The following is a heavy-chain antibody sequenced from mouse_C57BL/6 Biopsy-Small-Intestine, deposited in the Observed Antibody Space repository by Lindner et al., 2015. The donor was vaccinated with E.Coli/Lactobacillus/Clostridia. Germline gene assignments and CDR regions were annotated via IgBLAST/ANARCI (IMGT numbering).Heavy chain of an antibody. J-gene: IGHJ2*01. Sequence: VQLQESGADLVKPGASVKISCKVSGYAFSSYCVNWVKQRPGKGLEWIGQIYPGDGDTNYNGNFKDKATLTADKSSSTAYLQLSSLTSEDSAVYFCARGPIILDYWGQGTTLTVSS. V-gene: IGHV1-80*01. CDR3: ARGPIILDY. CDR1: GYAFSSYC. CDR2: IYPGDGDT.